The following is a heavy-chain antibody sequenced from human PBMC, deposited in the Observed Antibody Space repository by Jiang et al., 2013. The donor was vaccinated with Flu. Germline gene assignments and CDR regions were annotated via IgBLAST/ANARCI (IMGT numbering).Heavy chain of an antibody. CDR3: ATIYSRGYRLPQWYFDL. CDR1: GGFIDNSNYY. D-gene: IGHD3-22*01. Sequence: GSGLVKPSETLSLTCTVSGGFIDNSNYYWGWIRQPPGKGLEWIGGIYYSGGTYYNPSLNSRVTISVDTSKNQFSLKLNSVTAADTAVYYCATIYSRGYRLPQWYFDLWGRGILVTVSS. CDR2: IYYSGGT. J-gene: IGHJ2*01. V-gene: IGHV4-39*07.